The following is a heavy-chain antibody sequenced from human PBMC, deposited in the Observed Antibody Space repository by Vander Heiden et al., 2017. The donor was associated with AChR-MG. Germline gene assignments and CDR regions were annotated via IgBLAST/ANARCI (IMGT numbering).Heavy chain of an antibody. CDR2: IKQDGSEK. Sequence: EVQLVASGGGLVQPGGSLRLSCAASGFPFSSYWVSWVRQAPGKGLEWVANIKQDGSEKYYVDSVEGRFTISRDNAKNSLYLQMNSLRADDTAVYYCARDAVVTAIAYNYYGMDVWGQGTTVTVSS. CDR3: ARDAVVTAIAYNYYGMDV. V-gene: IGHV3-7*01. CDR1: GFPFSSYW. D-gene: IGHD2-21*02. J-gene: IGHJ6*02.